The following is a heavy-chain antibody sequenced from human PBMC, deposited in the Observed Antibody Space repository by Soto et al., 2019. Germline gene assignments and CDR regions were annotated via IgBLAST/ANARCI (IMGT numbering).Heavy chain of an antibody. CDR2: INPSGGST. Sequence: INPSGGSTSYAQKFQGRVTMTRDTSTSTAYMELSSLRSEDTAVYYCATLVMVAADPTVDYWGQGTLFTVSS. D-gene: IGHD2-15*01. CDR3: ATLVMVAADPTVDY. J-gene: IGHJ4*02. V-gene: IGHV1-46*01.